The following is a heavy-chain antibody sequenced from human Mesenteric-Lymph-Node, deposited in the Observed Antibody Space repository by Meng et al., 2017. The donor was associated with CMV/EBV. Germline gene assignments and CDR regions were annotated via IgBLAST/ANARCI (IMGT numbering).Heavy chain of an antibody. CDR3: ARDRRNSGYGSFDY. D-gene: IGHD5-12*01. J-gene: IGHJ4*01. CDR2: IIPIFGTA. CDR1: GGTFSSYA. V-gene: IGHV1-69*01. Sequence: KASGGTFSSYAISWVRQAPGQGLEWMGGIIPIFGTANYAQKFQGRVTITADESTRPSYMDLPRLRSEDTAVYYCARDRRNSGYGSFDYWGPCTLFPVSS.